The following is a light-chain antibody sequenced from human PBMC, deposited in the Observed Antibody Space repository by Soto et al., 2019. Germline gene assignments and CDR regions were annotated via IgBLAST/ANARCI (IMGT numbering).Light chain of an antibody. CDR3: QSYDSSNWV. V-gene: IGLV1-44*01. CDR1: SSNIGSNT. Sequence: QSVLTQPPSASGTPGQRVTISCSGSSSNIGSNTVNWYQQLPGTAPKLLIYTNDQRPSGVPDRFSGSKSGTSASLAISGLQFEEEADYYCQSYDSSNWVFGGGTKLTVL. CDR2: TND. J-gene: IGLJ3*02.